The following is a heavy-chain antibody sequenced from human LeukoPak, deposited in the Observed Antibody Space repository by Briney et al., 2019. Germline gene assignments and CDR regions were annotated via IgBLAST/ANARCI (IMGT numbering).Heavy chain of an antibody. CDR3: ARHVVAVGFDY. CDR2: ISSSSSYI. CDR1: GFTFSSYS. Sequence: GGSLRLSCAASGFTFSSYSMNWVRQAPGKGLEWVSSISSSSSYIYYADSEKGRLTISRDNSQNTLYLQMNSLRAEDTAVYYCARHVVAVGFDYWGQGTLVTVSS. J-gene: IGHJ4*02. D-gene: IGHD3-22*01. V-gene: IGHV3-21*01.